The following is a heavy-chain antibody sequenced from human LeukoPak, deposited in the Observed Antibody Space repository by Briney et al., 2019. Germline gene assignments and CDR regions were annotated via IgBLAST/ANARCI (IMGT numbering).Heavy chain of an antibody. CDR2: IYYSGST. Sequence: SETLSLTCTVSGGSISSGDYYCRWVRQPPGRGLEWIGYIYYSGSTYYNPSLKSRVTISVDTSKNQFSLKLSSVTAADTAVYYCAGTSYYFDYWGQGTLVTVSS. CDR1: GGSISSGDYY. V-gene: IGHV4-30-4*01. CDR3: AGTSYYFDY. J-gene: IGHJ4*02. D-gene: IGHD1-1*01.